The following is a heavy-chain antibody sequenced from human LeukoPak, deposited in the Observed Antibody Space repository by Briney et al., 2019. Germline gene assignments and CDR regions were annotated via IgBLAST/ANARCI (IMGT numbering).Heavy chain of an antibody. V-gene: IGHV3-30*04. Sequence: PGGSLRLSCAASGFTFSSYAMHWVRQAPGKGLEWEAVISYDGSNKYYADSVKGRFTISRDNSKNTLYLQMNSLRAEDTAVYYCAKNGYSSGWYSDYWGQGTLVTVSS. CDR2: ISYDGSNK. CDR1: GFTFSSYA. J-gene: IGHJ4*02. D-gene: IGHD6-19*01. CDR3: AKNGYSSGWYSDY.